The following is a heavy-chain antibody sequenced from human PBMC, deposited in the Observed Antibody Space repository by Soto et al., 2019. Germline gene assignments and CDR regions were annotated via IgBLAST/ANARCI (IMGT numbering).Heavy chain of an antibody. D-gene: IGHD2-15*01. CDR1: GYTVTSYY. V-gene: IGHV1-46*01. CDR3: ARVMVAAATIDY. J-gene: IGHJ4*02. CDR2: MSPSCCST. Sequence: ASVKVSCKASGYTVTSYYMHLVRQAPGQGLELIVIMSPSCCSTSYSQKFQGRFTITRYTWTSTFYIELINLRSDDTAVYYCARVMVAAATIDYWGQGTLVTVSS.